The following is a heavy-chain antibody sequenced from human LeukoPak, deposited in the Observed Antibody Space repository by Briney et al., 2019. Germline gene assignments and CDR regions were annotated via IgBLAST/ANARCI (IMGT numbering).Heavy chain of an antibody. CDR1: GFTFSRYW. CDR2: ISPDGSSA. J-gene: IGHJ3*02. V-gene: IGHV3-74*01. CDR3: ATLRAVVAFDEFDI. Sequence: GGSLRLSCAASGFTFSRYWMHWVRQAPGKGLVWVSRISPDGSSAHYEDSVNGRFTISRDNAKNTLYLQMNSLRAEDTAVYYCATLRAVVAFDEFDIWGQGTMVTVSS. D-gene: IGHD3-22*01.